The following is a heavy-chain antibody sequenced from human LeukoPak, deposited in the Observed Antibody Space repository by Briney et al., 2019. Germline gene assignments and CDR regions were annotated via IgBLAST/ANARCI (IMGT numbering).Heavy chain of an antibody. D-gene: IGHD3-10*01. V-gene: IGHV1-24*01. J-gene: IGHJ6*04. CDR2: FDPEDGET. CDR1: GYTLTELS. Sequence: GASVKVSCKVSGYTLTELSMHWVRQAPGKGLEWMGGFDPEDGETIYAQKFQGRVTMTEDTSTDTAYMELSSLRSEDTAVYYCAGGSGSYRYYYYGMDVWGKGITVTVSS. CDR3: AGGSGSYRYYYYGMDV.